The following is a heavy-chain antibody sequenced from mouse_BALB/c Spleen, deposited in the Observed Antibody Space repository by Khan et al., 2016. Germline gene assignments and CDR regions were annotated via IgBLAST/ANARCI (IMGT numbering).Heavy chain of an antibody. CDR2: IHYSGST. D-gene: IGHD1-1*01. Sequence: EVQLQESGPDLVKPSQSLSLTCTVTGYSITSGYSWHWIRQFPGNKLEWMGYIHYSGSTNYHPSLKSRISITRDISKNQFFLQLISVTTEDTATYYCSRDYCGWFAYWGQGTLVTVSA. V-gene: IGHV3-1*02. CDR3: SRDYCGWFAY. J-gene: IGHJ3*01. CDR1: GYSITSGYS.